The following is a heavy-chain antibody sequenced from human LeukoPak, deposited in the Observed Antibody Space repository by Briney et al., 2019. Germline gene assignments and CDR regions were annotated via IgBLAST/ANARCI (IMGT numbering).Heavy chain of an antibody. J-gene: IGHJ4*02. CDR1: GFSFSTYW. Sequence: PGGSLRLSCVASGFSFSTYWMSWVRQAPGKGLEWVANIKQDGVAKYYVDSVKGRFTISRDNTKNLLFLQMNSLRAEDTAVYYCAREGEGYFDYWGQGTLVTVSS. V-gene: IGHV3-7*01. D-gene: IGHD3-10*01. CDR2: IKQDGVAK. CDR3: AREGEGYFDY.